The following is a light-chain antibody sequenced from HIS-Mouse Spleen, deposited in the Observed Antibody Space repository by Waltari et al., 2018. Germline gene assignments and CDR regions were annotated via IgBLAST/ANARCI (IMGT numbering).Light chain of an antibody. CDR2: DVS. J-gene: IGLJ2*01. V-gene: IGLV2-11*02. CDR1: RSYVGGXNY. Sequence: QSALTQPRSVSGSPGQSVTISCTGTRSYVGGXNYVAWYQPHPGKAPKLMIYDVSKRPSGVPDRFSGSKSGNTASLTISGLQAEDEADYYCCSYAGSYVVFGGGTKLTVL. CDR3: CSYAGSYVV.